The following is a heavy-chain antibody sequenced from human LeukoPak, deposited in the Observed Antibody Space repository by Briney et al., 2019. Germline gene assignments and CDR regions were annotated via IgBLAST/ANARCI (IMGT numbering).Heavy chain of an antibody. CDR2: IYYSGST. CDR3: ARAEDIVVVPVAIGPRCAFDI. D-gene: IGHD2-2*02. J-gene: IGHJ3*02. Sequence: SETLSLTCTVSGGSISSGDYYWSWIRQPPGKGLEWIGYIYYSGSTYYNPSLKSRVTISVDTSKNQFSLKLSSATAADTAVYYCARAEDIVVVPVAIGPRCAFDIWGQGTMVTVSS. V-gene: IGHV4-30-4*01. CDR1: GGSISSGDYY.